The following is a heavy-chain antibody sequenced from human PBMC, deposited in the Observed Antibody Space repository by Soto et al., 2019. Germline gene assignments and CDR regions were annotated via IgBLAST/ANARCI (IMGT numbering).Heavy chain of an antibody. CDR3: AKLYAGINQPTLTTVMTVLDF. Sequence: SETLSLTCAVSGVSIHNSHSFWGWIRQPPGKGLEFIANVYYSGGAHYNPSFKSRVTISVDTATNQISLRLTSVTAADTAVYFCAKLYAGINQPTLTTVMTVLDFWGQGVLVTVSS. V-gene: IGHV4-39*07. CDR2: VYYSGGA. J-gene: IGHJ4*02. CDR1: GVSIHNSHSF. D-gene: IGHD2-21*02.